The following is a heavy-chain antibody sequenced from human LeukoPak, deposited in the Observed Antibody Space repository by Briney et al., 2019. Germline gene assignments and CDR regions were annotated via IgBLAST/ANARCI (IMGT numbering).Heavy chain of an antibody. CDR3: ARHIAVAYYYYGMDV. V-gene: IGHV5-51*01. Sequence: GESLKISCKGSGYSFTSYWIGWVRQMPGKGLEWMGIFYPGDSDTRYSPSFQGQVTISADKSISTAYLQWSSLKASDTAMYYCARHIAVAYYYYGMDVWGQGTTVTVSS. CDR1: GYSFTSYW. J-gene: IGHJ6*02. D-gene: IGHD6-19*01. CDR2: FYPGDSDT.